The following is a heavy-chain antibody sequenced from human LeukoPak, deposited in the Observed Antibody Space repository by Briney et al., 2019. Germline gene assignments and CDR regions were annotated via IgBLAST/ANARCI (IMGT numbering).Heavy chain of an antibody. CDR2: INGDGSST. Sequence: GGSLRLSCAASGFTFRSYWMHWVRQAPGKGLVWVSRINGDGSSTTYADSVKGRFTISRDNAKNTLYLQMNSLRAEDTAVYYCAPSPYDYVWGNYRWGQGILVIVSS. CDR3: APSPYDYVWGNYR. CDR1: GFTFRSYW. J-gene: IGHJ4*02. V-gene: IGHV3-74*01. D-gene: IGHD3-16*02.